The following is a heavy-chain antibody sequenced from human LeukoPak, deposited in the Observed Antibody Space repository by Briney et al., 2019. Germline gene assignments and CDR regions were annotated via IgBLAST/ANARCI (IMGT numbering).Heavy chain of an antibody. Sequence: GASVKVSCKASGYTFTIYAMHWVRQAPGQRLEWMGWINAGNGNTKFSQKLQGRVTITRDTSASTAYMELSSLKSEDTAVYYCARYNWNGDFDYWGQGTLVTVSS. D-gene: IGHD1-20*01. CDR2: INAGNGNT. CDR3: ARYNWNGDFDY. CDR1: GYTFTIYA. V-gene: IGHV1-3*01. J-gene: IGHJ4*02.